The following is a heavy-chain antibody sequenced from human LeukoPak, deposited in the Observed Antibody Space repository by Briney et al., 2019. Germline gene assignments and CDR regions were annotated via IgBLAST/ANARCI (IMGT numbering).Heavy chain of an antibody. CDR2: ISYDGSNK. Sequence: GGSPRLSCAASGFTFSSYAMHWVRQAPGKGLEWVAVISYDGSNKYYADSVKGRFTISRDNSKNTLYLQMNSLRAEDTAVYYCAREEDSSSWYEKIYYYYGMDVWGKGTTVTVSS. J-gene: IGHJ6*04. D-gene: IGHD6-13*01. V-gene: IGHV3-30*04. CDR3: AREEDSSSWYEKIYYYYGMDV. CDR1: GFTFSSYA.